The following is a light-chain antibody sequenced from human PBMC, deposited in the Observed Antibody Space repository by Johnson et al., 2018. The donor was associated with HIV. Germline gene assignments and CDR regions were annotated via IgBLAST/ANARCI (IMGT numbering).Light chain of an antibody. Sequence: HSVLTQPPSVSAAPGQKVTISCSGSSSNIGNNYVSWYQQLPGTAPKLLIYENNKRPSGIPDRFSGSKSGTSATLGITGLQTGDEADYYCGTWDSSLTAYVFVTGTKVTVL. J-gene: IGLJ1*01. V-gene: IGLV1-51*02. CDR3: GTWDSSLTAYV. CDR2: ENN. CDR1: SSNIGNNY.